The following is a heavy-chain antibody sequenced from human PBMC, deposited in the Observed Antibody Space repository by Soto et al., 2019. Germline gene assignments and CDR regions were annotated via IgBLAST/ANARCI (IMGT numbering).Heavy chain of an antibody. V-gene: IGHV1-8*01. CDR2: INPNSGNT. CDR3: ARGIKYGDYSRLFDP. CDR1: GYIFTNYD. D-gene: IGHD4-17*01. J-gene: IGHJ5*02. Sequence: QVQLVQSGAEVKKPGASVKVSCKASGYIFTNYDINWVRQATGQGLEYLGWINPNSGNTGYVQKFKGTVTMTRNTSINTAYMELNSLRSEDTAVYYCARGIKYGDYSRLFDPWGQGTLVTVSS.